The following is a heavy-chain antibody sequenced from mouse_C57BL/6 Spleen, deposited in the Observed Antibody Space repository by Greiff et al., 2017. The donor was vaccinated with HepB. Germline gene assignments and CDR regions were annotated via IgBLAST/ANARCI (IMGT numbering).Heavy chain of an antibody. V-gene: IGHV14-2*01. J-gene: IGHJ4*01. CDR2: IDPEDGET. D-gene: IGHD1-1*01. CDR1: GFNIKDYY. Sequence: EVQLQQSGAELVKPGASVKLSCTASGFNIKDYYMHWVKQRTEQGLEWIGRIDPEDGETKYAPKFQGKATITEDTSSNTANLQRSSMTSEDTAVYYCAKGSLITTVVATEDYYAMDYWGQGTSVTVSS. CDR3: AKGSLITTVVATEDYYAMDY.